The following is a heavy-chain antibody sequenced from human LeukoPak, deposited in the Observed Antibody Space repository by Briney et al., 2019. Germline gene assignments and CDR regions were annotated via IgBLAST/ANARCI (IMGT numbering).Heavy chain of an antibody. CDR2: ISGSGGST. CDR3: AKETYYYGSGSYYSWVAYFDY. Sequence: GGSLRLSCAASGFTFSSYGMHWVRQAPGKGLEWVSAISGSGGSTYYADSVKGRFTISRDNSKNTLYLQMNSLRAEDTAVYYCAKETYYYGSGSYYSWVAYFDYWGQGTLVTVSS. J-gene: IGHJ4*02. V-gene: IGHV3-23*01. D-gene: IGHD3-10*01. CDR1: GFTFSSYG.